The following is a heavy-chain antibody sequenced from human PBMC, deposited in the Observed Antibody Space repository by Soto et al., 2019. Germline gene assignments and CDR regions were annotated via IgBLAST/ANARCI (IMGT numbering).Heavy chain of an antibody. V-gene: IGHV3-30*18. CDR1: GFTFSSYG. CDR3: AKFSVYDILTGSNFDY. D-gene: IGHD3-9*01. J-gene: IGHJ4*02. CDR2: ISYDGSNK. Sequence: PGGSLRLSCAASGFTFSSYGMHWVRQAPGKGLEWVAVISYDGSNKYYADSVKGRFTISRDNSKNTLYLQMNSLRAEDTAVYYCAKFSVYDILTGSNFDYWGQGTLVTVSS.